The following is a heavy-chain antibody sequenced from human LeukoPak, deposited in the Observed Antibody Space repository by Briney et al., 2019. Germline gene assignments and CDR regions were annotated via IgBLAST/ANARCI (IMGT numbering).Heavy chain of an antibody. Sequence: SETLSLTCAVYGGSFSGYYWSWIRQPPGKGLEWIGEINHSGSTNYNPSLKSRVTISVDTSKNQFSLELSSVTAADTAVYYCARGWIQLWSYWYFDLWGRGTLVTVSS. V-gene: IGHV4-34*01. CDR3: ARGWIQLWSYWYFDL. CDR1: GGSFSGYY. CDR2: INHSGST. J-gene: IGHJ2*01. D-gene: IGHD5-18*01.